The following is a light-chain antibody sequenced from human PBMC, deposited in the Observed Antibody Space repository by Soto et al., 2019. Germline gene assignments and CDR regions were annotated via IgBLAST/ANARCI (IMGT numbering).Light chain of an antibody. CDR2: DVS. V-gene: IGLV2-14*01. CDR1: SSDVGGYNS. CDR3: CSYTSGCTLYV. Sequence: QSVLTQPASVSGSPGQSITISCTGTSSDVGGYNSVSWYQQHPGKAPKLMIYDVSSRPSGVSNRFSGSKSGNTASLTISGLQAEDEADYYCCSYTSGCTLYVFGAGTRSPS. J-gene: IGLJ1*01.